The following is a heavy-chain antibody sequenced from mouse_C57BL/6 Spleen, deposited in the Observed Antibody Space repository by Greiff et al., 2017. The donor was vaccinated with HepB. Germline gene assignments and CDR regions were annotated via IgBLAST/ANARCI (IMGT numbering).Heavy chain of an antibody. D-gene: IGHD2-3*01. J-gene: IGHJ4*01. V-gene: IGHV10-3*01. Sequence: EVQGVESGGGLVQPKGSLKLSCAASGFTFNTYAMHWVRQAPGKGLEWVARIRSKSSNYATYYADSVKDRFTISRDDSQSMLYLQMNNLKTEDTAMYYCVRDGLIDGYYKGDYAMDYWGQGTSVTVSS. CDR2: IRSKSSNYAT. CDR1: GFTFNTYA. CDR3: VRDGLIDGYYKGDYAMDY.